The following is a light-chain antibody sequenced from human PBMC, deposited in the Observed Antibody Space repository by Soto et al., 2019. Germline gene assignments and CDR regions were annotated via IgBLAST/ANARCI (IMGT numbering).Light chain of an antibody. V-gene: IGLV2-14*01. J-gene: IGLJ2*01. CDR3: TSYSSSNTLV. Sequence: QSVLTQPASVSGSPGQSITIYCTGTSSDVGGYNYVSWYQQHPGTAPKLMIYEVSNRPSGVSSRFSGSKSGNTASLTISGLQAEDEADYYCTSYSSSNTLVFGGGTQRTV. CDR2: EVS. CDR1: SSDVGGYNY.